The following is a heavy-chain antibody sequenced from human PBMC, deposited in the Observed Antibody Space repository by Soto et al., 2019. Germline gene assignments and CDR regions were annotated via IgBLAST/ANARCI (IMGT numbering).Heavy chain of an antibody. J-gene: IGHJ6*02. V-gene: IGHV4-34*01. Sequence: SGTLSLTCAVNCWSFVGYYWSWIRQPPGKGLEWIGEINHSGSTNYNPSLKSRVTISVDTSKNQFSLKLSSVTAADTAVYYCQRITMVRGASHGMDVWGQGTTVT. CDR1: CWSFVGYY. D-gene: IGHD3-10*01. CDR2: INHSGST. CDR3: QRITMVRGASHGMDV.